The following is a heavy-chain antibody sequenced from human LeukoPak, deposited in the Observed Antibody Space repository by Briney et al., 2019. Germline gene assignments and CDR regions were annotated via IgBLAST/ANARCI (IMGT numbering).Heavy chain of an antibody. CDR1: GYTFTSYA. V-gene: IGHV7-4-1*02. D-gene: IGHD6-13*01. Sequence: ASVKVSCKASGYTFTSYAMNWVRQAPGQGLEWMGWINTNTGNPTYAQGFTGRFVFSLDTSVSTAYLQISSLKAEDTAVYYCARVLAAAGYNWFDPWGQGTLVTVSS. J-gene: IGHJ5*02. CDR2: INTNTGNP. CDR3: ARVLAAAGYNWFDP.